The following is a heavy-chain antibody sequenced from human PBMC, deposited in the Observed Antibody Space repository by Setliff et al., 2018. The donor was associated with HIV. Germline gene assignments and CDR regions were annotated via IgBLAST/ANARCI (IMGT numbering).Heavy chain of an antibody. J-gene: IGHJ3*02. CDR1: GGSINSYY. D-gene: IGHD3-22*01. CDR2: IYASGST. V-gene: IGHV4-4*07. CDR3: ARENYDTSGYGAFDI. Sequence: SETLSLTCTVSGGSINSYYRSWIRQPAGKGLEWIGRIYASGSTSYNPSLKSRITMSVDMSKSRFSLKVISVTAADTAVYYCARENYDTSGYGAFDIWGQGTMVTVS.